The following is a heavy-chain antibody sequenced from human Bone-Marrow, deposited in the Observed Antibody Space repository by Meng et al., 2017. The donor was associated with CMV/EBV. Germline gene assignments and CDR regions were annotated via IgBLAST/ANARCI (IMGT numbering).Heavy chain of an antibody. V-gene: IGHV4-39*07. CDR3: ACCRGRSFEWLGNDCMDV. Sequence: SETLSLTCTVSGGSISSGSYYWGWIRQPPGKGLEWIGEINHSGSTNYNPSLKSRVTISVDTSKNQFSLKLSSVTAADTAVYYCACCRGRSFEWLGNDCMDVWGQGTTVTVSS. CDR2: INHSGST. D-gene: IGHD3-9*01. J-gene: IGHJ6*02. CDR1: GGSISSGSYY.